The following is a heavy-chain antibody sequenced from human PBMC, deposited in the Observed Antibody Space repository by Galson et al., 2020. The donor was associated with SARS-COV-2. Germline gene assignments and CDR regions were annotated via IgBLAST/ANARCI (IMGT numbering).Heavy chain of an antibody. CDR3: TRGQVGNAFDI. J-gene: IGHJ3*02. CDR1: GFTFSDYD. Sequence: GESLKISCAASGFTFSDYDMHWVRQASGQSLEWVSLAGSVGDTYYLGSVKGRFIISRDNAKSSLYLQMNSLTAGDTAIYYCTRGQVGNAFDIWGQGTLVTVSS. D-gene: IGHD1-26*01. CDR2: AGSVGDT. V-gene: IGHV3-13*01.